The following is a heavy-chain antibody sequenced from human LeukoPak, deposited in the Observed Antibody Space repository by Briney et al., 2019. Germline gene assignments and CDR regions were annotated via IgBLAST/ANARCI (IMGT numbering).Heavy chain of an antibody. D-gene: IGHD5/OR15-5a*01. CDR1: GGSISSYF. Sequence: SETLSLTCSVSGGSISSYFWSWIRQPPGKGLEWIAYTYYSGSTNYNPSLKSRVTISVDTSKNQFSLKLRSVTAADTAVYYCARDLRFWGQGTLVTVSS. CDR2: TYYSGST. J-gene: IGHJ4*02. CDR3: ARDLRF. V-gene: IGHV4-59*01.